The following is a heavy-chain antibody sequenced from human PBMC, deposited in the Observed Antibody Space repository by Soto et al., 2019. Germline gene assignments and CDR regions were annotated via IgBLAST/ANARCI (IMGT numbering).Heavy chain of an antibody. V-gene: IGHV4-30-4*01. D-gene: IGHD2-21*02. CDR1: GGSLNSEHYH. J-gene: IGHJ6*02. CDR2: IHYTGSV. CDR3: VRDDEGGDRDYYGLDV. Sequence: SETLSLTXTVSGGSLNSEHYHWTWIRQAPGKGLEWIGYIHYTGSVRYNPSLQSRITMSVDTSKNLFSLNLSSVTAADTAAYFGVRDDEGGDRDYYGLDVRGQGTTVTGSS.